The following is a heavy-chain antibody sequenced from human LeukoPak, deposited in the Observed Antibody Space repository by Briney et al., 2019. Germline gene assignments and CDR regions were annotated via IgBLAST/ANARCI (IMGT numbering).Heavy chain of an antibody. D-gene: IGHD3-3*01. CDR3: AKDDLAHTYYDFWSGYSANLFDY. Sequence: GGALILSCAASGFTFSSYAMSWVRQAPGTGLEWVSAISGSGGSTYYADSVKGRFTISRDNSKNTLYLQMNSLRAEDTGVYYCAKDDLAHTYYDFWSGYSANLFDYWGQGTLVTVSS. J-gene: IGHJ4*02. CDR1: GFTFSSYA. CDR2: ISGSGGST. V-gene: IGHV3-23*01.